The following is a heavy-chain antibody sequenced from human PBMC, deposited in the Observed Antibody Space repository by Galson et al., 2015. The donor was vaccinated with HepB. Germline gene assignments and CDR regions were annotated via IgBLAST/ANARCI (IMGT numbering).Heavy chain of an antibody. Sequence: SLRLSCAASGFTFSSYSMNWVRQAPGKGLEWVSSISSSSSYIYYADSVKGRFTISRDNAKNSLYLQMNSLRAEDTAVYYCAGGTTGTEDDAFDIWGQGTMVTVSS. CDR2: ISSSSSYI. D-gene: IGHD1-1*01. CDR1: GFTFSSYS. V-gene: IGHV3-21*01. J-gene: IGHJ3*02. CDR3: AGGTTGTEDDAFDI.